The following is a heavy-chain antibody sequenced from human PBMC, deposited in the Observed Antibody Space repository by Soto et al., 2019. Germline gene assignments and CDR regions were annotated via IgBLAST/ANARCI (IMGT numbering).Heavy chain of an antibody. D-gene: IGHD5-18*01. V-gene: IGHV3-21*01. CDR3: ARDRRKRGYSYGASSRGMDV. Sequence: EVQLVESGGGLVKPGGSLRLSCAASGFTFSSYSMNWVRQAPGKGLEWVSSISSSSSYIYYADSVKGRFTISRDNAKNSLYLQMNSLRAEDTAVYYCARDRRKRGYSYGASSRGMDVWGQGTTVTVSS. CDR1: GFTFSSYS. CDR2: ISSSSSYI. J-gene: IGHJ6*02.